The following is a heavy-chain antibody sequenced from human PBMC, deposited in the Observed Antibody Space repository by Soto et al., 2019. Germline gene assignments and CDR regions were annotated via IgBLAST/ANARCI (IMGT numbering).Heavy chain of an antibody. Sequence: SETLSLTCTVSGGSISSSSYYWGWIRQPPGKGLEWIGSIYYSGSTYYNPSLKSRVTISVDTSKNQFSLKLSSVTAADTAVYYCARAVKYPREFYYYMDVWGKGTTVTVSS. CDR3: ARAVKYPREFYYYMDV. CDR2: IYYSGST. V-gene: IGHV4-39*01. D-gene: IGHD6-6*01. J-gene: IGHJ6*03. CDR1: GGSISSSSYY.